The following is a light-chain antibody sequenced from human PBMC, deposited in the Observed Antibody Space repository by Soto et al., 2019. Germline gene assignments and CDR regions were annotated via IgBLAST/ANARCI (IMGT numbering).Light chain of an antibody. CDR2: EVS. CDR1: SSDVGSYNY. V-gene: IGLV2-14*01. J-gene: IGLJ2*01. Sequence: QSALTQPASVSGSPGQSITISCTGTSSDVGSYNYVSWYQQHPGKAPKLMIYEVSHRPSGVSNRFSGSKSGNTASLTISGLQAEDEADYYCSLYTSSTVVFGGGTKVTVL. CDR3: SLYTSSTVV.